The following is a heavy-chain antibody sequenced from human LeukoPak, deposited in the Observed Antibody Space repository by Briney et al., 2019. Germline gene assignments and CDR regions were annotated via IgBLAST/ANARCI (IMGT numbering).Heavy chain of an antibody. CDR2: INPSGGST. D-gene: IGHD3-22*01. J-gene: IGHJ6*03. CDR3: ARGGSDSSGYFRFTDYYYYYMDV. V-gene: IGHV1-46*01. CDR1: GYTFTGYY. Sequence: GASVRVSCKASGYTFTGYYMHWVRQAPGQGLEWMGIINPSGGSTSYAQKFQGRVTMTRDTSTSTVYMELSSLRSEDTAVYYCARGGSDSSGYFRFTDYYYYYMDVWGKGTTVTISS.